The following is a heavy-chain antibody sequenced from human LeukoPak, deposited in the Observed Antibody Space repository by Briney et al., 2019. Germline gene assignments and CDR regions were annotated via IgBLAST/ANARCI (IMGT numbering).Heavy chain of an antibody. V-gene: IGHV4-30-4*08. CDR2: IYYSGST. CDR3: ARDSADTAMALYYYYMDV. J-gene: IGHJ6*03. D-gene: IGHD5-18*01. CDR1: GGSISSGDYY. Sequence: SSETLSLTCTVSGGSISSGDYYWSWIRQPPGKGLEGIGYIYYSGSTYYNPYPRRSVPISVATSKNQFSLKLSSVTAPDTAVYYCARDSADTAMALYYYYMDVWGKGTTVTVSS.